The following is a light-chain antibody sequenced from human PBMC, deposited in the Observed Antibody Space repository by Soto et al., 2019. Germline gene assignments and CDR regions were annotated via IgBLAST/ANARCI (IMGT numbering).Light chain of an antibody. V-gene: IGKV1-39*01. Sequence: DIQMTQSPSSLSASVGDRVTITCRASQSISNYLNWYQQRPGKAPKLLIYAASSLHSGVPSRFSGSGSGTHFTLTISSLQPEDFATYYCQQSYSTVRTFGQGTNVEIK. J-gene: IGKJ1*01. CDR1: QSISNY. CDR2: AAS. CDR3: QQSYSTVRT.